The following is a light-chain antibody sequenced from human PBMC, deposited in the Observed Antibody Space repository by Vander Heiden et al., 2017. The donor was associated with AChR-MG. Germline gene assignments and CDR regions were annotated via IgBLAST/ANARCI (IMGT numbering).Light chain of an antibody. CDR3: QQHDTSAYT. Sequence: DIQMTQSPSTLSASVGDRVTITCRASQSISSWLAWYQQKPGKAPKLLIYKASGLESGAPSRFSGSGSGTEFALTISSLQPDDFATYYCQQHDTSAYTFGQGTKLEIK. CDR2: KAS. J-gene: IGKJ2*01. CDR1: QSISSW. V-gene: IGKV1-5*03.